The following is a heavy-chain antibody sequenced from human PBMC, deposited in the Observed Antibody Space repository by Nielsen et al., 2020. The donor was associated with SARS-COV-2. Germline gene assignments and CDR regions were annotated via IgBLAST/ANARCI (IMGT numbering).Heavy chain of an antibody. Sequence: GGSLRLSCAASGFTLSTYGMHWVRQAPGKGLEWVPAISYDGSNKYYVDSVKGRFTISRDNSKNTLYLQMSSLREEDTAVYYCAKDWTAIVVVPSGGVDYWGQGTLVTVSS. CDR1: GFTLSTYG. D-gene: IGHD2-15*01. V-gene: IGHV3-30*18. CDR2: ISYDGSNK. CDR3: AKDWTAIVVVPSGGVDY. J-gene: IGHJ4*02.